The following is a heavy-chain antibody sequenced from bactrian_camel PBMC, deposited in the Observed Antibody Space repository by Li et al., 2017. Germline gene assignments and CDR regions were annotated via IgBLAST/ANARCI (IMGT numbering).Heavy chain of an antibody. J-gene: IGHJ6*01. CDR1: GFTFSSVA. CDR3: ATINAADCGQGYTYPPHIAEYTL. V-gene: IGHV3S40*01. D-gene: IGHD6*01. Sequence: DVQLVESGGGLVQPGGSLRLSCAASGFTFSSVAMSWVRQAPGKGLEWVSVVNGGDITYYTDSVKGRFTISRDNAKCTVSLQMNMMSPEDTAMYYCATINAADCGQGYTYPPHIAEYTLWGRGTQVTVSS. CDR2: VNGGDIT.